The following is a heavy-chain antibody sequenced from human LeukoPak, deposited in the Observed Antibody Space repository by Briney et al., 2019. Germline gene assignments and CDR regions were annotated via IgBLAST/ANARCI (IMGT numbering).Heavy chain of an antibody. CDR1: GGSISSGGYS. J-gene: IGHJ4*02. V-gene: IGHV4-30-2*01. CDR3: ARAVSGRFDY. D-gene: IGHD6-19*01. CDR2: IYHSGST. Sequence: SQTLSLTCAVSGGSISSGGYSWRWIRQPPGKGLEWIGYIYHSGSTNYNPSLKSRVTISVDTSKNQFSLRLSSVTAADTAIYYCARAVSGRFDYWGQGTLVTVSS.